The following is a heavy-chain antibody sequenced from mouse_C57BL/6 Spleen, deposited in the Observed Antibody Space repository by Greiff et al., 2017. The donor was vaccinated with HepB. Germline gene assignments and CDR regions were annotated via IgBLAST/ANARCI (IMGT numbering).Heavy chain of an antibody. CDR1: GFTFSSYA. V-gene: IGHV5-4*01. D-gene: IGHD2-4*01. J-gene: IGHJ2*01. Sequence: EVKLMESGGGLVKPGGSLKLSCAASGFTFSSYAMSWVRQTPEKRLEWVATISDGGSYTYYPDNVKGRFTISRDNAKNNLYLQMSHLKSEDTAMYYCARDPFLYDYDVYFDYWGQGTTLTVSS. CDR3: ARDPFLYDYDVYFDY. CDR2: ISDGGSYT.